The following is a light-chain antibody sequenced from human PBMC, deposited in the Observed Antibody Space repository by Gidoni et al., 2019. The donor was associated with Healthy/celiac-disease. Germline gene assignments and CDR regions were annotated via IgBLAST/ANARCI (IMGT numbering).Light chain of an antibody. J-gene: IGKJ1*01. CDR1: QSVSSY. V-gene: IGKV3-11*01. Sequence: DIVLTHSPATLSLSPGERATLSCRASQSVSSYLAWYQQKPGQAPRLLIYDASNRATGIPARFSGSGSGTDFTLTISSLEPEDFAVYYCQQRSNWPPWTFXQXTKVEIK. CDR2: DAS. CDR3: QQRSNWPPWT.